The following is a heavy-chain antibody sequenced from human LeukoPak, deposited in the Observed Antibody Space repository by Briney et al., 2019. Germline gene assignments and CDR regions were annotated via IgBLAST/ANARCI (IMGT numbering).Heavy chain of an antibody. Sequence: SQTLSLTCTVSGGSISSYYWSWIRQPPGKGLEWIGYIYYSGSSNYNPNYNPSLQSRVTISVDTSKNHFSLRLSSVTAADTAVYYCARRYYGSGSYYSSFESWGQGTLVTVSS. V-gene: IGHV4-59*08. CDR2: IYYSGSSNYNP. D-gene: IGHD3-10*01. J-gene: IGHJ4*02. CDR3: ARRYYGSGSYYSSFES. CDR1: GGSISSYY.